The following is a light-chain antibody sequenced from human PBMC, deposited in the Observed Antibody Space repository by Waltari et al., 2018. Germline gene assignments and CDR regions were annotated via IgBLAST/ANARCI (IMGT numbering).Light chain of an antibody. CDR2: YDS. Sequence: SYELTQPPSVSVSPGQTARITCSGDALPKKHAYWYQQKSGQAPVLVIYYDSKRPSGIPEGFSASTSGTMATLTISGAQVEDEADYYCYSSDSSGTQRVFGGGTMLTVL. CDR3: YSSDSSGTQRV. J-gene: IGLJ3*02. CDR1: ALPKKH. V-gene: IGLV3-10*01.